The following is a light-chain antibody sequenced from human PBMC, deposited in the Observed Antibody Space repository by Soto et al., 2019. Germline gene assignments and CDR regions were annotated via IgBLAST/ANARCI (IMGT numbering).Light chain of an antibody. Sequence: QSVLTQPPSASGTPGQRVTISCSGSSSNIGSNYVYWYQQLPGTAPKLLIYRNNQRPSGVPDRFSGSKSGTSASLAISGLRSEDEAAYYCAAWDDSLSGYAVFGGGTQLTVL. J-gene: IGLJ7*01. V-gene: IGLV1-47*01. CDR2: RNN. CDR1: SSNIGSNY. CDR3: AAWDDSLSGYAV.